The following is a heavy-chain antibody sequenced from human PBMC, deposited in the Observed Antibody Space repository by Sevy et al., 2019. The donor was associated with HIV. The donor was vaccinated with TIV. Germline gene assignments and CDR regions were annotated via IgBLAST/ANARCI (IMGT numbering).Heavy chain of an antibody. V-gene: IGHV1-2*02. D-gene: IGHD3-3*01. Sequence: ASVKVSCKASGYTFTGYYMHWVRQAPGQGLEWMGWINPNSGGTNYAQKFQGRVTMTRDTSISTAYMELSRLGSDDTAGYYWAGADSIFGVVIIPQGRGMDVWGQGTTVTVSS. CDR1: GYTFTGYY. CDR3: AGADSIFGVVIIPQGRGMDV. CDR2: INPNSGGT. J-gene: IGHJ6*02.